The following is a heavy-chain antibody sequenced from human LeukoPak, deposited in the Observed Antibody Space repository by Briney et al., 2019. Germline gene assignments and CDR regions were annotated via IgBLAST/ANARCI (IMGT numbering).Heavy chain of an antibody. CDR2: IKSKTDGGTT. V-gene: IGHV3-15*01. D-gene: IGHD5-12*01. J-gene: IGHJ4*02. CDR3: TTTSPLGIVATSEYY. Sequence: PGGSLRLSCAASGFTFSNAWMSWVRQAPGKGLEWVGRIKSKTDGGTTDYAAPVKGRFTISRDDSKNTLYLQMNSLKTEDTAVYYCTTTSPLGIVATSEYYWGQGTLVAVSS. CDR1: GFTFSNAW.